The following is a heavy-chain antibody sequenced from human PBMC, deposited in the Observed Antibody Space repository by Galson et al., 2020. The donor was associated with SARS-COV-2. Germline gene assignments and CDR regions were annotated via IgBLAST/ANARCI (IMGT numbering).Heavy chain of an antibody. CDR3: ARDPALFSSGPTFDI. Sequence: SQTLSLTCAISGDSVSSNSAAWNWIRQSPSRGLEWLGRTYYRSKWYNDYAESVKSRISINPDTSKNQFSLQVKSVSLEDTAVYYCARDPALFSSGPTFDIWGQGTMVTVSS. CDR2: TYYRSKWYN. CDR1: GDSVSSNSAA. D-gene: IGHD6-19*01. V-gene: IGHV6-1*01. J-gene: IGHJ3*02.